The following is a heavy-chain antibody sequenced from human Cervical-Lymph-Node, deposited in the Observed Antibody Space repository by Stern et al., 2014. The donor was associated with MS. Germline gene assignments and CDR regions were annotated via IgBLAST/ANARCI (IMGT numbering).Heavy chain of an antibody. CDR3: ARGRDGYKSHFDY. CDR1: GGSIRSGGYY. D-gene: IGHD5-24*01. J-gene: IGHJ4*02. CDR2: IYYMGST. Sequence: QVQLQESGPGLVKPSQTLSLTCTVSGGSIRSGGYYWSWIRQHPGKGLEWIGYIYYMGSTYYNPSLKSRVTISVDTSKNQFSLKLSSVTAADTAVYYCARGRDGYKSHFDYWGQGTLVTVSS. V-gene: IGHV4-31*03.